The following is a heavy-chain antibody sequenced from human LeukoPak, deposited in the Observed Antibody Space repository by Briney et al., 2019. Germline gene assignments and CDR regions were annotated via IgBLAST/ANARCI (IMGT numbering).Heavy chain of an antibody. CDR3: ARSCSGGSCYNNWFDP. J-gene: IGHJ5*02. V-gene: IGHV5-51*01. CDR2: IYPGDSDT. D-gene: IGHD2-15*01. CDR1: GYSFTSYW. Sequence: GESLKISYKGSGYSFTSYWIGWVRQMPGKGLEWMGIIYPGDSDTRYSPSFQGQVTISADKSISTAYLQWSSLKASDTAMYYCARSCSGGSCYNNWFDPWGQGTLVTVSS.